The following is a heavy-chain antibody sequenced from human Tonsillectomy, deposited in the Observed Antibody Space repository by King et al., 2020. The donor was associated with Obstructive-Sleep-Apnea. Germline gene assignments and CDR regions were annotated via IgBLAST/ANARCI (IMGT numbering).Heavy chain of an antibody. CDR1: GFTFSSYA. V-gene: IGHV3-23*04. Sequence: VQLVESGGGLVQPGGSLKLSCVTSGFTFSSYAMSWVRQAPGKGLEWVASIISGGKAYYADSVRGRFTISHDNSKNTLYLQMNSLRAEDTAVYYCAKDIGTTVTRDYWGQGTLVTVSS. J-gene: IGHJ4*02. CDR2: IISGGKA. CDR3: AKDIGTTVTRDY. D-gene: IGHD4-17*01.